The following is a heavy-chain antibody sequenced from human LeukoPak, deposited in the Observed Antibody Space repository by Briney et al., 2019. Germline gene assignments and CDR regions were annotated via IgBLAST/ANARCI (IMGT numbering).Heavy chain of an antibody. Sequence: GESLKISCKASGYSFTSYWIGWVRQMPGKGLEWMGIIYPGDSDTRYSPSFQGQVTISADKSISTAYLQWSSLKASDTAMYYRATQSTVTTSHYWGQGTLVTVSS. J-gene: IGHJ4*02. CDR3: ATQSTVTTSHY. CDR1: GYSFTSYW. CDR2: IYPGDSDT. D-gene: IGHD4-17*01. V-gene: IGHV5-51*01.